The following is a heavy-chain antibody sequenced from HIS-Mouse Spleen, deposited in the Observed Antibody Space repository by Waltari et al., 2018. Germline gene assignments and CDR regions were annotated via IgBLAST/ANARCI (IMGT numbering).Heavy chain of an antibody. CDR3: ARDSWTGYSNGWQGYYFDY. D-gene: IGHD6-19*01. CDR1: GGSISSYY. V-gene: IGHV4-4*07. J-gene: IGHJ4*02. CDR2: IYTSGST. Sequence: QVQLQESGPGLVKPSETLSLTCTVSGGSISSYYWSWIRQPAGKGLGWIGRIYTSGSTNYNPSLKSRVTMSVDTSKNQFSLKLSSVTAADTAVYYCARDSWTGYSNGWQGYYFDYWGQGTLVTVSS.